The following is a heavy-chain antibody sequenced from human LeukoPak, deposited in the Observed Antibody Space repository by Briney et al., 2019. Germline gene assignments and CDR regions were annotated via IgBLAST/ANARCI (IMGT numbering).Heavy chain of an antibody. D-gene: IGHD2-2*01. CDR2: IRYDGSNK. Sequence: PGGSLRLSCAASGFTFSSYGMHWVRQAPGKGLEWVAFIRYDGSNKYYADSVKGRFTISRDNSKNTLYLQMNSLRAEDTAVYYCAIVPAAATGGFDYWGQGTLVTVSS. CDR3: AIVPAAATGGFDY. CDR1: GFTFSSYG. J-gene: IGHJ4*02. V-gene: IGHV3-30*02.